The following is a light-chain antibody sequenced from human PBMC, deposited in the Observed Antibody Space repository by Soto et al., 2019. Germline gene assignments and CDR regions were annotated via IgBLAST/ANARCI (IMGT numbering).Light chain of an antibody. J-gene: IGLJ2*01. V-gene: IGLV2-23*01. CDR2: EGS. Sequence: QSVLTQPASVSGSPGQSITISCTGTSSDVGSYNLVSWYQQHQGKAPKLMIYEGSKRPSGVSNRFSGSKSGNTASLTISGLQAEDEADYYCCSYAGSVVFGGGTKVTVL. CDR3: CSYAGSVV. CDR1: SSDVGSYNL.